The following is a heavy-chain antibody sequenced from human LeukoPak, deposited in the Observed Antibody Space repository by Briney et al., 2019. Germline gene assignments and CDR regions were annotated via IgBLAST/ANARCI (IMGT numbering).Heavy chain of an antibody. V-gene: IGHV4-31*03. CDR2: IFSSGST. CDR1: GDSISSGGFY. Sequence: SETLSLTCTVSGDSISSGGFYWTWIRQPPGKGLEWVGYIFSSGSTYYHPSLKGRVLLSVDTSKCQFSLRLSSVTAADTAVYYCARATLRGDPFYFWGQGIQVSVSS. CDR3: ARATLRGDPFYF. D-gene: IGHD2-21*02. J-gene: IGHJ4*02.